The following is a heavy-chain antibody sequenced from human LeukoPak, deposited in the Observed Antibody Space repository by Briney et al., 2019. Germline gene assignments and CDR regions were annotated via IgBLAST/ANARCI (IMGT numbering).Heavy chain of an antibody. CDR3: ATFYQGAFDI. Sequence: GGSLRLSCAASGFTFSNAWMNWVRQAPGKGLEWVGRIKSKIDGGTTDYAAPVKGRFTISRDDSKTTLYVQMNSLKTEGTAVYYCATFYQGAFDIWGQGTKVTVSS. V-gene: IGHV3-15*01. D-gene: IGHD2-2*01. J-gene: IGHJ3*02. CDR1: GFTFSNAW. CDR2: IKSKIDGGTT.